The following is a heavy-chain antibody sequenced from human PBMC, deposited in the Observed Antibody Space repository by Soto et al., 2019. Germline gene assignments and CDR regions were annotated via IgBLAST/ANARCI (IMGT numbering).Heavy chain of an antibody. D-gene: IGHD2-21*02. CDR2: VYHSGIT. CDR3: VRDLTVGGFFDP. Sequence: WTWIRQPPGKPLEWIGYVYHSGITNYNPSLKSRLTMSIDTSKNQFSLKLSSVTAADTAVYYCVRDLTVGGFFDPWGQGTLVSVSS. J-gene: IGHJ5*02. V-gene: IGHV4-59*01.